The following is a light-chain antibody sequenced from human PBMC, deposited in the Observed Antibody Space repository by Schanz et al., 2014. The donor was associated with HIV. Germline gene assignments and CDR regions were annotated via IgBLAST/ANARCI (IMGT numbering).Light chain of an antibody. J-gene: IGLJ3*02. Sequence: QSVLTQPPSASGTPGQRVTISCSGGSSNIGSNAVSWHQQLPGTAPKLLIQADIQRPSGVPDRFSGSKSGTSASLAISGLQSEDEGDYYCAGWDDSLNVWVFGGGIKLTVL. CDR1: SSNIGSNA. V-gene: IGLV1-44*01. CDR3: AGWDDSLNVWV. CDR2: ADI.